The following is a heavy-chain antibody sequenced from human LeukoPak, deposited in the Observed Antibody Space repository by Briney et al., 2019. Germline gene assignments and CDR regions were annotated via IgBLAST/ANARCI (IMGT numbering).Heavy chain of an antibody. Sequence: SETLSLTCTVSGGSISSYYWSWIRQPPGKGLEWIGYIYYSGSTNYNPSLKSRVTISVGTSKNQFSLKLSSVTAADTAVYYCARVFDGGYGHYYFDYWGQGTLVTVSS. CDR1: GGSISSYY. CDR2: IYYSGST. V-gene: IGHV4-59*01. D-gene: IGHD5-12*01. J-gene: IGHJ4*02. CDR3: ARVFDGGYGHYYFDY.